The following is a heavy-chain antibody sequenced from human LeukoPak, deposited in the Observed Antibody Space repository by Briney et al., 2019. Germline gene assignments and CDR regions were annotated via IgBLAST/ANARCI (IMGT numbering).Heavy chain of an antibody. CDR3: ARDGSYDSSGYPPDN. V-gene: IGHV1-69*05. J-gene: IGHJ4*02. CDR1: GGTFSSYA. Sequence: SVKVSCKASGGTFSSYAISWVRQAPGQGLEWMGGIIPIFGTANYAQKFQGRVTITTDESTSTAYMELSSLRSEDTAVYYCARDGSYDSSGYPPDNWGQGTLVTVSS. D-gene: IGHD3-22*01. CDR2: IIPIFGTA.